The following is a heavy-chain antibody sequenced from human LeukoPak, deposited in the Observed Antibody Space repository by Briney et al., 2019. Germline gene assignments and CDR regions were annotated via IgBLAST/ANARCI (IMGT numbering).Heavy chain of an antibody. CDR3: ARDRISMTTVTTADY. CDR1: GYTFTGYY. CDR2: INPNSGGT. D-gene: IGHD4-17*01. V-gene: IGHV1-2*02. J-gene: IGHJ4*02. Sequence: ASVKVSCKASGYTFTGYYMHWVRQAPGQGLEWMGWINPNSGGTNYAQKFQGRVTMTRDTSISTAYMELSRLRSDDTAVYYCARDRISMTTVTTADYWGQGTLVTVSS.